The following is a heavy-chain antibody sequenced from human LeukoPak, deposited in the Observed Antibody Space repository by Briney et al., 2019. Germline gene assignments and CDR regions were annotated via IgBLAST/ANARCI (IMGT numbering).Heavy chain of an antibody. CDR3: ATGDGYNYHDY. Sequence: GGSLRLSCAASGFTFSSYSMNWVRQAPGKGLEWVSSISSSSNYIYYADSVKGRFTISRDNSKNTLYLQMNSLRAEDTAVYYCATGDGYNYHDYWGQGTLVTVSS. J-gene: IGHJ4*02. CDR2: ISSSSNYI. D-gene: IGHD5-24*01. CDR1: GFTFSSYS. V-gene: IGHV3-21*01.